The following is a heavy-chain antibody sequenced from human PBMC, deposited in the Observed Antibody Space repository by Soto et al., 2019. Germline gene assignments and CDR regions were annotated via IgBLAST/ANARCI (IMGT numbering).Heavy chain of an antibody. V-gene: IGHV3-53*01. J-gene: IGHJ4*02. CDR1: GFTVSGNY. Sequence: QPGGSLRLSYAASGFTVSGNYMSWVRQSPGKGLEWVSVIYSGGSTYYADSVKGRFTISRDNSKNTLYLQMNSLRAEDTAVYYCARGGYCSGGSCPPFRGETYFDYWGQGTLVTVSS. D-gene: IGHD2-15*01. CDR3: ARGGYCSGGSCPPFRGETYFDY. CDR2: IYSGGST.